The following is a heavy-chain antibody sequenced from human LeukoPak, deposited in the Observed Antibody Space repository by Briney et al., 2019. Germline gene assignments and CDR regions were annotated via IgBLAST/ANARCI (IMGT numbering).Heavy chain of an antibody. Sequence: GESMKISCKGSGYSFSSYWIAWVRQMPGKGLEWMGIIYPGDYDTTYSPSFQGQVTISADKSISTAYLQWNSLKASDTAMYFCARRRSSTLIDYWGQGTLVTVSS. CDR1: GYSFSSYW. CDR3: ARRRSSTLIDY. J-gene: IGHJ4*02. D-gene: IGHD3-10*01. V-gene: IGHV5-51*01. CDR2: IYPGDYDT.